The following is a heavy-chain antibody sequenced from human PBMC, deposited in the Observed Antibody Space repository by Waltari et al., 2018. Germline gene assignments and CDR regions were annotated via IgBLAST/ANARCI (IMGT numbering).Heavy chain of an antibody. V-gene: IGHV3-48*03. CDR1: GFTFGNYE. D-gene: IGHD1-26*01. J-gene: IGHJ4*02. CDR3: ARGEGGANEY. CDR2: ISSGASII. Sequence: EVQLVESGGGLVQPGGSLRLFCAASGFTFGNYERNWVRQAPGKGLEWVAYISSGASIIYYADSVKGRFTISRDNAKNSVYLQMSSLRAEDTAIYYCARGEGGANEYWGQGTLVTVSA.